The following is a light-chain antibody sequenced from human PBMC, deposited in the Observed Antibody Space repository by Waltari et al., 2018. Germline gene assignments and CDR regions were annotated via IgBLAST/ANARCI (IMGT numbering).Light chain of an antibody. CDR1: SSDVGGYNY. J-gene: IGLJ2*01. V-gene: IGLV2-14*03. CDR2: DVS. Sequence: QSALTQPVSVSGSPGQSITISCTGTSSDVGGYNYVSWYQQHPGRAPKVMIYDVSNRPSGVSNRFSGSKSGNTASLTISGLQAEDEADYYCSSFTGSSTLVFGGGTKLTVL. CDR3: SSFTGSSTLV.